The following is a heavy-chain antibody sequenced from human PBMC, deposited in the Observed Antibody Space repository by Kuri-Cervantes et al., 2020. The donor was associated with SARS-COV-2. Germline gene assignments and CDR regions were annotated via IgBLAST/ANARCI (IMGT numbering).Heavy chain of an antibody. J-gene: IGHJ4*02. CDR2: IWYDGSNK. CDR3: ARDQGADTDMVGFDY. V-gene: IGHV3-33*01. Sequence: GGSLRLSCAAYGLSSSTYGIHWVSQAPGKGLQWVAVIWYDGSNKYYADSVTGRFTIAREDSKNTVYLEMNSLRVDDTAVYYCARDQGADTDMVGFDYWGQGTPVTVSS. D-gene: IGHD5-18*01. CDR1: GLSSSTYG.